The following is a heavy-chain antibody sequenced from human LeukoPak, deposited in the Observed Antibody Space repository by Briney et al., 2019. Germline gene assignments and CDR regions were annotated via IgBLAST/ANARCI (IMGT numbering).Heavy chain of an antibody. CDR3: ARAITILGVVYYYGMDV. CDR2: ISAYSGNT. V-gene: IGHV1-18*01. Sequence: GASVKVSCTASGYTFTSYGISWVRQAPGQGLEWMGWISAYSGNTNYAQKLQGRVTMTTDTSTSTAYVELRSLRSDDTAIYYCARAITILGVVYYYGMDVWGQGTTVTVSS. J-gene: IGHJ6*02. D-gene: IGHD3-3*01. CDR1: GYTFTSYG.